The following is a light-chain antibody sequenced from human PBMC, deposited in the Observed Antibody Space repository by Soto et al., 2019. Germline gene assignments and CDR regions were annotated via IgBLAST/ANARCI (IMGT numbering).Light chain of an antibody. Sequence: QSALTQPPSASGSPGQSVTISCTGTSSDIGAYNYVSWYQQYPGKAPKLIIYEVSQRPSGVPDRFSGSKSGNTASLTISGLQADDEANYYCCSYAGSSNVVFGGGTKLTVL. CDR2: EVS. J-gene: IGLJ2*01. CDR1: SSDIGAYNY. V-gene: IGLV2-8*01. CDR3: CSYAGSSNVV.